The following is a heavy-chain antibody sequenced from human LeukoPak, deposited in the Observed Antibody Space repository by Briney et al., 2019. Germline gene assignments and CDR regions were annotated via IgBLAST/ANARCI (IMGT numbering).Heavy chain of an antibody. CDR3: ASRMVRGVTHDY. CDR1: GFTFSSYS. D-gene: IGHD3-10*01. Sequence: PGGSLRLSCAASGFTFSSYSMNWVRQAPGKGLEWVSSISSSSSYIYYADSVKGRFTISRDNAKNSLYLQMNSLRAEDTAVYYCASRMVRGVTHDYWGQGTLVTVSS. J-gene: IGHJ4*02. V-gene: IGHV3-21*01. CDR2: ISSSSSYI.